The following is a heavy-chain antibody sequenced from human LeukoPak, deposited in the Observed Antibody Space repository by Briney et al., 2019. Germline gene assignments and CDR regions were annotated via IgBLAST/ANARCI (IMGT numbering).Heavy chain of an antibody. D-gene: IGHD3-10*01. CDR3: ARDSLGSGSPVGY. Sequence: ASVKVSCKASGYTFTSYAMHWVRQAPGQRLEWMGWISAGSGNTKYSQKFQGTVTITRDTSASTAYMELNSLRSEDTAVYYCARDSLGSGSPVGYWGQGTLVTVSS. CDR2: ISAGSGNT. CDR1: GYTFTSYA. V-gene: IGHV1-3*01. J-gene: IGHJ4*02.